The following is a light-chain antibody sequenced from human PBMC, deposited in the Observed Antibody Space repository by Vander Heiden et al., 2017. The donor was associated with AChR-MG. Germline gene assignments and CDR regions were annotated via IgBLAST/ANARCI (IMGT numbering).Light chain of an antibody. V-gene: IGLV3-1*01. CDR3: QAWYSSIVV. J-gene: IGLJ2*01. Sequence: SYELAQPPSASVSPGQTASILCPGAQLAGTSASWYQQKPGQSPGLVIYHHTRRPSGIPERFSGSNSGNTATLTISGTQAVDEADYYCQAWYSSIVVFGGGTKLTVL. CDR2: HHT. CDR1: QLAGTS.